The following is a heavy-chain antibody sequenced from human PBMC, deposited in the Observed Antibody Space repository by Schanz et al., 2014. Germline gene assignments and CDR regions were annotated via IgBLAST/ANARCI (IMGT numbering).Heavy chain of an antibody. CDR1: GYTFNNYT. CDR3: ASSGAGYSSSWDFDY. J-gene: IGHJ4*02. D-gene: IGHD6-13*01. Sequence: QVLQVQSGSELKKPGTSVKVSCKASGYTFNNYTYVMIWVRQAPGQGLEWMGRIIPILGIANYAQKFQGRVTITAGKSTFTAYMDVSSLRSEDTAVYYCASSGAGYSSSWDFDYWGQGTLVTVSS. V-gene: IGHV1-69*02. CDR2: IIPILGIA.